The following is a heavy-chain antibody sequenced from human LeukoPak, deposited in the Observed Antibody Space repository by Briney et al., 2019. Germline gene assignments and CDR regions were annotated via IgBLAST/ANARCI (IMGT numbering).Heavy chain of an antibody. Sequence: PGGSLRHSCSGSGFTFSSYPMHWVRQAPGKGLEYVSAITFDGGNTYYADSVKGRFTISRDNSKNTLYLQMSSLRVEDTAVYYCVKALYDSGGYYYAYWGQGTLVTVSS. D-gene: IGHD3-22*01. J-gene: IGHJ4*02. CDR1: GFTFSSYP. CDR3: VKALYDSGGYYYAY. V-gene: IGHV3-64D*06. CDR2: ITFDGGNT.